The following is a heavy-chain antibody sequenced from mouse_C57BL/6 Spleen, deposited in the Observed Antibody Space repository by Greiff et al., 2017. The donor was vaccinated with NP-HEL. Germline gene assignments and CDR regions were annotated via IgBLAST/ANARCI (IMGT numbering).Heavy chain of an antibody. CDR1: GFTFTDYY. Sequence: EVQVVESGGGLVQPGGSLSLSCAASGFTFTDYYMSWVRQPPGKALEWLGFIRNKANGYTTEYSASVKGRFTISRDNSQSILYLQMNALRAEDSATYYCARWGSSYGYWYFDVWGTGTTVTVSS. D-gene: IGHD1-1*01. CDR3: ARWGSSYGYWYFDV. J-gene: IGHJ1*03. CDR2: IRNKANGYTT. V-gene: IGHV7-3*01.